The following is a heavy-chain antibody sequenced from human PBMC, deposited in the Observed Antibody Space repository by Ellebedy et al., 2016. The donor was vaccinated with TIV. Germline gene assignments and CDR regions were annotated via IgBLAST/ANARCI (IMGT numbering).Heavy chain of an antibody. Sequence: ASVKVSCKVSAYSLIELSMHWLRQVPGKGLEWMGGFDPEDGETTYSENFQGRVTMSEDTSTDTSYMELRSLRFEDTAVYFCATDSSKSPLVTVTSVHAFDIWGQGTMVTVSS. CDR1: AYSLIELS. J-gene: IGHJ3*02. CDR3: ATDSSKSPLVTVTSVHAFDI. D-gene: IGHD4-17*01. CDR2: FDPEDGET. V-gene: IGHV1-24*01.